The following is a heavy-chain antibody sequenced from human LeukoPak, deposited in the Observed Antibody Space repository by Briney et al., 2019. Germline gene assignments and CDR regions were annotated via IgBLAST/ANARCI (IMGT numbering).Heavy chain of an antibody. CDR1: GFTFSSYA. J-gene: IGHJ5*02. Sequence: GGSLRLSCAASGFTFSSYAMSWVRQAPGKGLEWVSGISDSGDSTYYADSVKGRFTISRDNSKNTLYLQMNSLRAEDTAVYYCAKDTIGYCSGGSCYWSWFDPWGQGTLVTVSS. V-gene: IGHV3-23*01. CDR2: ISDSGDST. D-gene: IGHD2-15*01. CDR3: AKDTIGYCSGGSCYWSWFDP.